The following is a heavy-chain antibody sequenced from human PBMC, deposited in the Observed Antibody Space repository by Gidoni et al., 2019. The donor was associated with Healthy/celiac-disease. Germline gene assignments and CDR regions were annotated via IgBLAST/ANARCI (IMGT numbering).Heavy chain of an antibody. J-gene: IGHJ4*02. D-gene: IGHD2-2*02. V-gene: IGHV4-39*01. CDR1: GGSISSSSYY. CDR2: IYYSGST. CDR3: ARHESSVDCSSTSCYSLSAAGSLDY. Sequence: QLQLQESGPGLVKPSETLSLTCTVSGGSISSSSYYWGWIRQPPGKGLEWIGSIYYSGSTYYNPSLKSRVTISVDTSKNQFSLKLSSVTAADTAVYYCARHESSVDCSSTSCYSLSAAGSLDYWGQGTLVTVSS.